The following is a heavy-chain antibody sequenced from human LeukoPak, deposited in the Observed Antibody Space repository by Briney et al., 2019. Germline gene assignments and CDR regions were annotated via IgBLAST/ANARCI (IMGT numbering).Heavy chain of an antibody. V-gene: IGHV4-31*03. CDR1: GGSISSGGDY. CDR3: ARGSMVRGAKSPEYYYYGMDV. D-gene: IGHD3-10*01. CDR2: IYYSGST. Sequence: SETLSLTCTVSGGSISSGGDYWSWIRQHPGKGLEWIGYIYYSGSTYYNPSLKSRVTISVATSKNQFSLKLSSVTAADTAVYYCARGSMVRGAKSPEYYYYGMDVWGQGTTVTVSS. J-gene: IGHJ6*02.